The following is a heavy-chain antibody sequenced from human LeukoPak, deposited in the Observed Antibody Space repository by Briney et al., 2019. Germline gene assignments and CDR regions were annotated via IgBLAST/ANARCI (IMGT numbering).Heavy chain of an antibody. D-gene: IGHD3-22*01. Sequence: ASVKVSCKASGGTFSSYAISWVRQAPGQGLEWMGRIIPTLGIANYAQKFQGRVTITADKSTSTAYMELSSLRSEDTAVYYCHYYDFPPMAYFDYWGQGTLVTVSS. CDR3: HYYDFPPMAYFDY. CDR1: GGTFSSYA. J-gene: IGHJ4*02. CDR2: IIPTLGIA. V-gene: IGHV1-69*04.